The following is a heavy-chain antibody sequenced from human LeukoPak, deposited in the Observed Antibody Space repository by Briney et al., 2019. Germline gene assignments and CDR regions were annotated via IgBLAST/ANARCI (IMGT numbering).Heavy chain of an antibody. Sequence: PGGSLRLSCAASGFTVSSNYMSWVRQAPGKGLEWVSVIYSGGSTYYADSVKGRFTISRDNSKNTLYLQMNSLRAEDTAVYYCARDIVVVPAANDNYGMDVWGKGTTVTVSS. V-gene: IGHV3-53*01. CDR3: ARDIVVVPAANDNYGMDV. D-gene: IGHD2-2*01. J-gene: IGHJ6*04. CDR1: GFTVSSNY. CDR2: IYSGGST.